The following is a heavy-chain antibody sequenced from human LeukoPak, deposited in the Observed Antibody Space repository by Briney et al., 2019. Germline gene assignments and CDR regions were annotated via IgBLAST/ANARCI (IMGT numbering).Heavy chain of an antibody. V-gene: IGHV1-69*04. CDR2: IIPILGIA. D-gene: IGHD2-21*01. CDR1: GGTFSSYA. CDR3: AREIPQGDYYYYYYMDV. Sequence: ASVKVSCKASGGTFSSYAISWVRQAPGQGLEWMGRIIPILGIANYAQKFQGRVTITADESTSTAYMELSSLRSEDTAVYYCAREIPQGDYYYYYYMDVWGKGTTVTVSS. J-gene: IGHJ6*03.